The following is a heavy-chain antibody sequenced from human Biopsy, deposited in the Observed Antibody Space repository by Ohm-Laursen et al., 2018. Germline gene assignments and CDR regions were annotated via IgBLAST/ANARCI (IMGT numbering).Heavy chain of an antibody. CDR3: ARDRGYYADRTVPGYFDL. J-gene: IGHJ2*01. CDR2: VYYTGST. Sequence: SDTLSPTCTVSGDSISSYYWSWIRQPPGKGLQWIGYVYYTGSTDYNPSPQSRVTISVGTSKNHFSLRLRSVTPADTAIYYCARDRGYYADRTVPGYFDLWGRGTLVTVSS. CDR1: GDSISSYY. V-gene: IGHV4-59*01. D-gene: IGHD3-22*01.